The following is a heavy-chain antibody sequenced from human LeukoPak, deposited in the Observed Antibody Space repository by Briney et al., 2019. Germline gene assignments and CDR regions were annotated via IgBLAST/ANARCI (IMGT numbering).Heavy chain of an antibody. CDR1: GFTFDDYA. D-gene: IGHD2-21*02. J-gene: IGHJ4*02. V-gene: IGHV3-9*01. Sequence: SGGSLRLSCAASGFTFDDYAMHWVRQAPGKGLEWVSGISWNSGSIGYADSVKGRFTISRDNAKNSLYLQMNSLRAEDTALYYCAKGYQQVVVTAIFDYWGQGTLVTVSS. CDR3: AKGYQQVVVTAIFDY. CDR2: ISWNSGSI.